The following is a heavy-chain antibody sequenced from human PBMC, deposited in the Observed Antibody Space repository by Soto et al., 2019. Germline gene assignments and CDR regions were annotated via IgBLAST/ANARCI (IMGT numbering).Heavy chain of an antibody. CDR3: ARGEYGNYYYYGMDV. D-gene: IGHD3-10*01. J-gene: IGHJ6*02. V-gene: IGHV4-59*07. CDR2: IYYSGST. Sequence: PSDTLYITCTVSGGSINSYYWGWTREHPGKGLEWIGYIYYSGSTNYNPSLKSRVTISVDTSKNQFSLKLSSVTAADTAVYYCARGEYGNYYYYGMDVWGQGTTVTVSS. CDR1: GGSINSYY.